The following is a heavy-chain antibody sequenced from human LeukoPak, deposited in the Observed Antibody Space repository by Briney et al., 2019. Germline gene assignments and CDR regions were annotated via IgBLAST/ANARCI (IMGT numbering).Heavy chain of an antibody. D-gene: IGHD1-1*01. CDR1: GGTFSSYT. CDR3: ARVGDNWNDLDY. CDR2: IILILGIA. J-gene: IGHJ4*02. V-gene: IGHV1-69*02. Sequence: SVKVSCKASGGTFSSYTISWVRQAPGQGLEWMGRIILILGIANYAQKFQGRVTITADKSTSTAYMELSSLRSEDTAVYYCARVGDNWNDLDYWGQGTLVTVSS.